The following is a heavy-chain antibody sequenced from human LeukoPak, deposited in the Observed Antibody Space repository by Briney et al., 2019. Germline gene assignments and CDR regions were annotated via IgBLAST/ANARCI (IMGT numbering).Heavy chain of an antibody. Sequence: GGSLRLSCAASGFTVSSSYMSWVRQAPGRGLEWVSVIYSGGSTYYADSVKGRFTISRDNSKNTLYLQMNSLRAEDTAVYYCASVFYDILTGYYPRENDAFDIWGQGTMVTVSS. CDR1: GFTVSSSY. V-gene: IGHV3-53*01. D-gene: IGHD3-9*01. J-gene: IGHJ3*02. CDR3: ASVFYDILTGYYPRENDAFDI. CDR2: IYSGGST.